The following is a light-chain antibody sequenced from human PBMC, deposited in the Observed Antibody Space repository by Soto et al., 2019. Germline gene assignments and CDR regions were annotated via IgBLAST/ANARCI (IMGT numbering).Light chain of an antibody. CDR2: GAS. CDR1: QSVASAY. CDR3: QQYGSSRWA. Sequence: EIVLTQSPGTMSLSPGEIATLSCRASQSVASAYLAWYHHKPGQPPRLLIYGASSRATGTPDRISGSGSGKDFTLTISRLEAEDVGVYSFQQYGSSRWAFGQGTKVEAK. V-gene: IGKV3-20*01. J-gene: IGKJ1*01.